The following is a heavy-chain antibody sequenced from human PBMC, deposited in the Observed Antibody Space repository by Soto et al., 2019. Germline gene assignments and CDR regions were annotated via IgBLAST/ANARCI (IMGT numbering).Heavy chain of an antibody. D-gene: IGHD3-3*01. CDR3: ARSILSEVVIISLWTGNYYYGMDV. CDR1: GFTFSSYS. J-gene: IGHJ6*02. CDR2: ISSSSSYI. V-gene: IGHV3-21*01. Sequence: EVQLVESGGGLVKPGGSLRLSCAASGFTFSSYSMNWVRQAPGKGLEWVSSISSSSSYIYYADSVKGRFTISRDNAKNSLYLQMNSLRAEDTAVYYCARSILSEVVIISLWTGNYYYGMDVWGQGTTVTVS.